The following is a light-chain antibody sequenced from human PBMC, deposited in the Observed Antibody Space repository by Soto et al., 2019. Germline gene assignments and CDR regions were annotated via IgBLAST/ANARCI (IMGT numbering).Light chain of an antibody. CDR2: GAS. Sequence: EIVMTQSPATLSVSPGERATLSCRASQSVSSNLAWYQQKPGQAPRLLIYGASTRATGIPARFSGSRSVTEVTLTISSLQSEDFAVYYCQQYNNWPYTFGQGTKLEIK. J-gene: IGKJ2*01. CDR3: QQYNNWPYT. CDR1: QSVSSN. V-gene: IGKV3-15*01.